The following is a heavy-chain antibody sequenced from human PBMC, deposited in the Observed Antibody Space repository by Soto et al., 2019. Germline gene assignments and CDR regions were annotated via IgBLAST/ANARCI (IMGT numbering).Heavy chain of an antibody. V-gene: IGHV4-31*03. J-gene: IGHJ4*02. CDR2: IYSSGTT. D-gene: IGHD3-9*01. CDR3: ARGTGY. CDR1: GASISSGLYY. Sequence: PSETLSLTCSVSGASISSGLYYWHWIRQHPGKGLEWIGYIYSSGTTYYNPSLKSRVTISLDTSKNQFSLELTSVTAADTAVYYCARGTGYWGQGTPVTVSS.